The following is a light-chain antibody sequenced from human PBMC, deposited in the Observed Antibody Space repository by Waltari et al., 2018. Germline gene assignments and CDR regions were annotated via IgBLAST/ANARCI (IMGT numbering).Light chain of an antibody. CDR1: QSVSSY. CDR2: DVS. V-gene: IGKV3-11*01. CDR3: QQRSNWPLT. J-gene: IGKJ4*01. Sequence: EIVLTQSPATPSLSPGERATLSCRASQSVSSYLAWYQQKPGQAPRLLIYDVSNRATGIPARFSGRGSGTDFTLTISSLEPEDFAVYYCQQRSNWPLTFGGGTKVEIK.